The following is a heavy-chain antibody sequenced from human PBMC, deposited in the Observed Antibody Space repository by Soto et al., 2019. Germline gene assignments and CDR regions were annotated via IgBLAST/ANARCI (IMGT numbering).Heavy chain of an antibody. CDR3: ARVPKKRGYSGYDSFDY. CDR2: ISSSGDTK. Sequence: GGSLRLSCAASGFSFSDYYMSWIRQAPGKGLEWVSYISSSGDTKLYAESVKGRFTISRDNAKNSLCLQMNSLRAEDTAVYYCARVPKKRGYSGYDSFDYWGQGTLVTVSS. CDR1: GFSFSDYY. V-gene: IGHV3-11*01. J-gene: IGHJ4*02. D-gene: IGHD5-12*01.